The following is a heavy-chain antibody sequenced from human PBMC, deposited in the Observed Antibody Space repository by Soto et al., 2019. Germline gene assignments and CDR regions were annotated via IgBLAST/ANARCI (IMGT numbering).Heavy chain of an antibody. CDR3: ARRYGYSFDY. CDR1: GGSISSYY. Sequence: SETLSLTCSVSGGSISSYYWSWIRQPPGKGLEWIGYMYHSGSTYYNPSLKSRVTISIDRSKNQFSLKLSSVTAADTAVYYCARRYGYSFDYWGQGTLVTVSS. V-gene: IGHV4-59*08. D-gene: IGHD1-1*01. CDR2: MYHSGST. J-gene: IGHJ4*02.